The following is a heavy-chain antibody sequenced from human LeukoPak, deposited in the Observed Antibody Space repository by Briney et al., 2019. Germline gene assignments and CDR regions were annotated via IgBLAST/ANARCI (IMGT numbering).Heavy chain of an antibody. CDR3: ARDRVVVATTTPPYWYFDL. J-gene: IGHJ2*01. CDR2: INWNGGST. Sequence: GGSLRLSCAASGFTFDDSVMSWVRQVPGKGLEWVSGINWNGGSTGYVDSVKGRFTISRDNAKNSLYLQMNSLRAEDTALYYCARDRVVVATTTPPYWYFDLWGRGTRVTVSS. CDR1: GFTFDDSV. D-gene: IGHD2-21*01. V-gene: IGHV3-20*04.